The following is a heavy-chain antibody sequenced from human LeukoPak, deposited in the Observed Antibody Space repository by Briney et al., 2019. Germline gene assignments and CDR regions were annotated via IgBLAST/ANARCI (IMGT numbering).Heavy chain of an antibody. J-gene: IGHJ4*02. D-gene: IGHD3-10*01. CDR3: AKQTTFPGSYHLANFDY. V-gene: IGHV3-23*01. CDR1: GFSFSSYS. Sequence: GGSLRLSCAASGFSFSSYSMSWVRQASGTGLEWVSAISGSGGSTYYADSVKGRFTISRDNSKNTLYLQMNSLRAEDTAVYYCAKQTTFPGSYHLANFDYWGQGTLVTVSS. CDR2: ISGSGGST.